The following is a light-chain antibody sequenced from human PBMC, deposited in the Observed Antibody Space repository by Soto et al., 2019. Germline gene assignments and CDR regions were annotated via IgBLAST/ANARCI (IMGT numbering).Light chain of an antibody. CDR3: QQSYSTTWT. V-gene: IGKV3-11*01. Sequence: EIVLTQSPGTLSLSPGERVTVSCRASQSVSNFLAWYQQKPGQAPRLLIYDASNRATGIPARFSGSGSETHFTLTISSLQPEDFATYSCQQSYSTTWTFGQGTKVDIK. CDR2: DAS. CDR1: QSVSNF. J-gene: IGKJ1*01.